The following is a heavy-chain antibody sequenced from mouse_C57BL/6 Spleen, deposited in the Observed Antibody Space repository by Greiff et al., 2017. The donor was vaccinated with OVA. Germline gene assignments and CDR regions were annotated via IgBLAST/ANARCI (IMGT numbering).Heavy chain of an antibody. CDR2: IWSGGST. Sequence: VQVVESGPGLVQPSQSLSITCTVSGFSLTSYGVHWVRQSPGKGLEWLGVIWSGGSTDYNAAFISSLSISKDNNKSQVFFKMNRLSADDTAIYYCARTVMGVHFDYWGQGTTLTVSS. CDR3: ARTVMGVHFDY. CDR1: GFSLTSYG. V-gene: IGHV2-2*01. J-gene: IGHJ2*01. D-gene: IGHD2-3*01.